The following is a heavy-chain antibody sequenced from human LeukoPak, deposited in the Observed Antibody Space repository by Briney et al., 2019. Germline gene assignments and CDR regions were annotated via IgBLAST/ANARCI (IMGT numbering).Heavy chain of an antibody. CDR3: ARDRSSGWYLTPGFDP. J-gene: IGHJ5*02. Sequence: GGSLRLSCAASGFTFSNYWMSWVRQAPGKGLEWVASIKQDGSEKYYVDSMKGRFTISRDNAKNSLYMQINSLRAEDTAVYYCARDRSSGWYLTPGFDPWGQGTLVTVSS. CDR2: IKQDGSEK. D-gene: IGHD6-19*01. CDR1: GFTFSNYW. V-gene: IGHV3-7*04.